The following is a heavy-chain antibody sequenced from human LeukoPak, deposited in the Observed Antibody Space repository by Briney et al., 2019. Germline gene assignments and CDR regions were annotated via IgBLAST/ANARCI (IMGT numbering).Heavy chain of an antibody. D-gene: IGHD1-14*01. CDR1: GYTFTSYG. CDR2: INPNSGGT. Sequence: ASVKVSCKASGYTFTSYGISWVRQAPGQGLEWMGWINPNSGGTNYAQKFQGRVTMTRDTSISTAYMELSRLRSDDTAVYYCARFESRNWYFDLWGRGTLVTVSS. CDR3: ARFESRNWYFDL. J-gene: IGHJ2*01. V-gene: IGHV1-2*02.